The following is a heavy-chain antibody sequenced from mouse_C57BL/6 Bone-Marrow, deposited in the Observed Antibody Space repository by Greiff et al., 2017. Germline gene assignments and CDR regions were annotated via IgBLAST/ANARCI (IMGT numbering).Heavy chain of an antibody. D-gene: IGHD2-5*01. CDR2: IDPENGDT. CDR1: GFNIKDDY. V-gene: IGHV14-4*01. CDR3: TTYYSNYWYFDV. J-gene: IGHJ1*03. Sequence: EVHLVESGAELVRPGASVKLSCTASGFNIKDDYMHWVKQRPEQGLEWIGWIDPENGDTEYASKFQGKATITADTSSNTAYLQLSSLTSEDTAVYYCTTYYSNYWYFDVWGTGTTVTVSS.